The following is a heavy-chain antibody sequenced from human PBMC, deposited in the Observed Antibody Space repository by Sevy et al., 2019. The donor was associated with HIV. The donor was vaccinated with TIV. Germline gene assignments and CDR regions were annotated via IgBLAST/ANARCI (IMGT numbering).Heavy chain of an antibody. Sequence: GGSLRLSCAASGFIFSGYNMHWVRQAPGKGLEWVSSISTSSTYIYQADSVKGRFTISRDNAQNSVYLQMNSLRVEDTALYYCAGGSCICGSCHTGYHGMDVWGQGTTVTVSS. CDR3: AGGSCICGSCHTGYHGMDV. D-gene: IGHD2-2*02. J-gene: IGHJ6*02. CDR2: ISTSSTYI. CDR1: GFIFSGYN. V-gene: IGHV3-21*06.